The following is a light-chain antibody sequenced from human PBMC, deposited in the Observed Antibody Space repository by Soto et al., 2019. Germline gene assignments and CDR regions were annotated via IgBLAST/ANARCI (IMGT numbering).Light chain of an antibody. CDR3: SSYSTTSTLFV. J-gene: IGLJ1*01. V-gene: IGLV2-14*01. Sequence: QSALTQPASLSGSPGQSITISCTGTSSDVGGFNYVSWYQHHPGKAPKLIIYDVTNRPSGVSNRFSGSKSGNTASLTISGLQAEDEADYYCSSYSTTSTLFVFGTGTKVTVL. CDR1: SSDVGGFNY. CDR2: DVT.